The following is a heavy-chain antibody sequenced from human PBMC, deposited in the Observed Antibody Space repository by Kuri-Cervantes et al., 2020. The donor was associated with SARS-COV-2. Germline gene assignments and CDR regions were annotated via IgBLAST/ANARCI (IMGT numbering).Heavy chain of an antibody. CDR2: INPDGSYT. Sequence: GESLKISCAASGFTFSGHWIHWVRQAPGKGLVWVSRINPDGSYTNNADSVKGRFTLSRDNAKNMLFLQMNSLRAEDTAVYYCARDLGYYYDSSGYYIRGVFDYWGQGTLVTVSS. J-gene: IGHJ4*02. CDR3: ARDLGYYYDSSGYYIRGVFDY. CDR1: GFTFSGHW. V-gene: IGHV3-74*01. D-gene: IGHD3-22*01.